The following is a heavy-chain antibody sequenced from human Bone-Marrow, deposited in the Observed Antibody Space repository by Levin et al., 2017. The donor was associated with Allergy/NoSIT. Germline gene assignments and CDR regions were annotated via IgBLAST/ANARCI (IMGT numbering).Heavy chain of an antibody. V-gene: IGHV3-15*01. Sequence: GESLKISCAASGFNFTNAWMSWVRQAPGKGLEWVGRIKSRNDGGTTDYAAPVKGRFIISKDVSKNTLYLQMNSLKTQDTDVYYCSTEGGHCSGGSCYLLPFYYGMDVWGQGTTVTVSS. J-gene: IGHJ6*02. CDR2: IKSRNDGGTT. CDR1: GFNFTNAW. CDR3: STEGGHCSGGSCYLLPFYYGMDV. D-gene: IGHD2-15*01.